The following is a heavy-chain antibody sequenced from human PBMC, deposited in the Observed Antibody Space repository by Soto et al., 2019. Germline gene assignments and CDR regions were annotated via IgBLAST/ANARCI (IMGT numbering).Heavy chain of an antibody. CDR1: GYTFTNYG. Sequence: QVQLVQSGAEVKKPGASVKVSCTASGYTFTNYGISWVRQAPGQGLEWVGWITTYNGHTDYAHKFQGRVTMTTDTSTNTVYMELRSLRSDDTAVYYCARRLSGGYADFDYWGQGTLVTVSS. J-gene: IGHJ4*02. CDR2: ITTYNGHT. V-gene: IGHV1-18*01. CDR3: ARRLSGGYADFDY. D-gene: IGHD6-19*01.